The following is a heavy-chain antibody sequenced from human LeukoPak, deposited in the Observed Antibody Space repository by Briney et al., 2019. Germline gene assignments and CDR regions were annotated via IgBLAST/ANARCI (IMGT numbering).Heavy chain of an antibody. J-gene: IGHJ4*02. CDR3: ARVRAYYYGPGSYYNDRYYFDY. CDR2: IIPIFGTA. V-gene: IGHV1-69*06. D-gene: IGHD3-10*01. CDR1: GGTFSSYA. Sequence: GASVKVSCKASGGTFSSYAISWVRQAPGQGLEWMGGIIPIFGTANYAQKFQGRVTITADKSTSTAYMELSSLRSEDTAVYYCARVRAYYYGPGSYYNDRYYFDYWGQGTLVTVSS.